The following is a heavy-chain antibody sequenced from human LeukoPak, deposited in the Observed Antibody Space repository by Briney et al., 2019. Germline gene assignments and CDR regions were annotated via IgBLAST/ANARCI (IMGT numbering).Heavy chain of an antibody. CDR2: INPNSGGT. D-gene: IGHD3-9*01. V-gene: IGHV1-2*02. CDR1: GYTFTGYY. Sequence: ASVKVSCKASGYTFTGYYMHWVRQAPGQGLEWMGWINPNSGGTNYAQKFQGRVTMTRDTSISTAYMELSSLRSEDTAVYYCARGWLGARRNWFDPWGQGTLVTVSS. CDR3: ARGWLGARRNWFDP. J-gene: IGHJ5*02.